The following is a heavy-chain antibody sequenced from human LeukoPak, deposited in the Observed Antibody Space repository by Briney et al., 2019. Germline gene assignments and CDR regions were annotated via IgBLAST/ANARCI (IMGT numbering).Heavy chain of an antibody. CDR3: AKACGYSHGTDY. Sequence: GGSLRLSCAASGFTFSSYGMHWVRQAPGKGLEWVAVISYDGSNKYYADSVKGRFTISRDNSKNTLYLQMNSLRAEDTAVYYCAKACGYSHGTDYWGQGTLVTVSS. CDR2: ISYDGSNK. J-gene: IGHJ4*02. D-gene: IGHD5-18*01. V-gene: IGHV3-30*18. CDR1: GFTFSSYG.